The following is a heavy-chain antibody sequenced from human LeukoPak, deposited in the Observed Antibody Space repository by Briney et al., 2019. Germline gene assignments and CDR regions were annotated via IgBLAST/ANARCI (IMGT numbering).Heavy chain of an antibody. V-gene: IGHV1-2*02. CDR3: ARDYYYGSGSYYNRIDY. J-gene: IGHJ4*02. D-gene: IGHD3-10*01. CDR1: GYTFTGYY. Sequence: GASVKVSCKASGYTFTGYYMHWVRQAPGQGLEWMGWINPNSGGTNYAQKFQGRVTMTRDTSISTAYMELNRLRSDDTAVYYCARDYYYGSGSYYNRIDYWGQGTLVTVSS. CDR2: INPNSGGT.